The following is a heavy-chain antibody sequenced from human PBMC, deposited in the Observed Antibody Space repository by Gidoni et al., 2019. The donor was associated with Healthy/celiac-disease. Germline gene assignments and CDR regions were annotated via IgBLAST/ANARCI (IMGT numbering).Heavy chain of an antibody. J-gene: IGHJ5*02. CDR2: IYWDDDK. CDR1: GFSLSTSGVG. CDR3: AHRRGGSSSWYVDNWFDP. V-gene: IGHV2-5*02. Sequence: QITLKESGPTLVKPTQTLTLTCTFSGFSLSTSGVGVGWIRQPPGKALEWPALIYWDDDKRYSPSLKSRLTITKDTSKNQVVLTMTNMDPVDTATYYCAHRRGGSSSWYVDNWFDPWGQGTLVTVSS. D-gene: IGHD6-13*01.